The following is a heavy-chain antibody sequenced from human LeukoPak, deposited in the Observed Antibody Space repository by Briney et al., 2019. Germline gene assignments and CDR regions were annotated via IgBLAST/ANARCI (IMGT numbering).Heavy chain of an antibody. Sequence: GGSLRLSCAASGFTFSNYALSWVRQAPGKGLEWVSTISGSGGSTYYADSVKGRFTISRDNSKNTLYLQMNSLRAEDTAVYYCARDTVTMVRGVSRYYGMDVWGQGTTVTVSS. V-gene: IGHV3-23*01. D-gene: IGHD3-10*01. CDR1: GFTFSNYA. J-gene: IGHJ6*02. CDR2: ISGSGGST. CDR3: ARDTVTMVRGVSRYYGMDV.